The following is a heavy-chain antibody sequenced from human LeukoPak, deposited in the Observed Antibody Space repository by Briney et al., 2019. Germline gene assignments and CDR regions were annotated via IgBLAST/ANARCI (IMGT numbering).Heavy chain of an antibody. CDR3: AREARYYGSGSYDY. CDR1: GYSISSGYY. D-gene: IGHD3-10*01. CDR2: IYYSGST. J-gene: IGHJ4*02. Sequence: SETLSLTCAVSGYSISSGYYWGWIRPPPGKGLEWIGYIYYSGSTNYNPSLKSRVTISVDTSKNQFSLKLSSVTAADTAVYYCAREARYYGSGSYDYWGQGTLVTVSS. V-gene: IGHV4-61*01.